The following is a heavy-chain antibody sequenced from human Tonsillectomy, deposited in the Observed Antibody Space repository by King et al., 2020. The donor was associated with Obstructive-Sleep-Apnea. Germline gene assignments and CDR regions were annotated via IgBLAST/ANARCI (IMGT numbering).Heavy chain of an antibody. Sequence: VQLVESGGGVVQPGRSLRLSCAASGFTFSSYGMHWVRQAPGKGLEWVAVISYDGSNKYYADSVKGRFTISRDNSKNTLYLQMHSLRAEDTAVYYCAKDDGYSSGWSSSTMGDYWGQGTLVTVSS. D-gene: IGHD6-19*01. CDR3: AKDDGYSSGWSSSTMGDY. CDR1: GFTFSSYG. J-gene: IGHJ4*02. V-gene: IGHV3-30*18. CDR2: ISYDGSNK.